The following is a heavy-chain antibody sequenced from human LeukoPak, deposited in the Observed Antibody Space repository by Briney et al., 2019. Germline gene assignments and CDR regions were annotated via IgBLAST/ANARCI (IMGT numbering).Heavy chain of an antibody. J-gene: IGHJ4*02. Sequence: GGSLRLSCAASGFTFSSYSMNWVRQAPGKGLEWVSSISSSSSYIYYADSVKGRFTISRDNAKNSLYLQMNSLRAEDTAVYYCARSGYSSGWYVVHWGQGTLVTVSS. CDR2: ISSSSSYI. D-gene: IGHD6-19*01. CDR3: ARSGYSSGWYVVH. CDR1: GFTFSSYS. V-gene: IGHV3-21*01.